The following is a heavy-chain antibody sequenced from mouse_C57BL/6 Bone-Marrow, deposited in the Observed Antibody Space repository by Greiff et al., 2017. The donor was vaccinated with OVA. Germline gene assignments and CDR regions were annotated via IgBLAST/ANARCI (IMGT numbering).Heavy chain of an antibody. CDR1: GYTFTDYY. V-gene: IGHV1-76*01. CDR2: IYPGSGNT. Sequence: VQLQQSGAELVRPGASVKLSCKASGYTFTDYYINWVKQRPGQGLEWIARIYPGSGNTYYNEKFKGKATLTAEKSSSTAYMQLSSLTSEDSAVYFCARPYYYGSSRFDYWGQGTTLTVSS. D-gene: IGHD1-1*01. CDR3: ARPYYYGSSRFDY. J-gene: IGHJ2*01.